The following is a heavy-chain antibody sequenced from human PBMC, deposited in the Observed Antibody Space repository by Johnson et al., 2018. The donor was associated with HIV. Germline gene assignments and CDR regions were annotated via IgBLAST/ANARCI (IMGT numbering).Heavy chain of an antibody. D-gene: IGHD1-1*01. CDR3: AKASHWAFDI. Sequence: QVQLVESGGGVVQPGGSLRLSCAASGFTFSRYGMHWVRQAPGKGLEWVAFIRYDGSNKYYVDSVKGRFTISRDNSKNTLYLQMNSLRGEDTAVYYCAKASHWAFDIWGQVTMVTVSS. J-gene: IGHJ3*02. CDR2: IRYDGSNK. CDR1: GFTFSRYG. V-gene: IGHV3-30*02.